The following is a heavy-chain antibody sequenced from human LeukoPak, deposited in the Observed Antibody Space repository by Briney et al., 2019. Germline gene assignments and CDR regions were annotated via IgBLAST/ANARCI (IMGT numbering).Heavy chain of an antibody. V-gene: IGHV4-39*07. Sequence: SETLSLTCTVSGGSISSSSYYWGWIRQPPGKGLEWIGEINHSGSTNYNPSLKSRVTISVDTSKNQFSLKLSSVTAADTAVYYCARGSGSYRNRAFDYWGQGTLVTVSS. CDR3: ARGSGSYRNRAFDY. J-gene: IGHJ4*02. CDR2: INHSGST. CDR1: GGSISSSSYY. D-gene: IGHD1-26*01.